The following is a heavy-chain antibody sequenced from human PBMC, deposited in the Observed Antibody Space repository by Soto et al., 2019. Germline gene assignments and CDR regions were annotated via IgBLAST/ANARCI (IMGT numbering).Heavy chain of an antibody. CDR2: ISAYNGNT. J-gene: IGHJ1*01. CDR1: GYTFTSYG. CDR3: AGGSPVWFGELLAGEYFQH. V-gene: IGHV1-18*01. D-gene: IGHD3-10*01. Sequence: QVQLVQSGAEVKKPGASVKVSCKASGYTFTSYGISWVRQAPGQGLEWMGWISAYNGNTNYAQKLQGRVTMTTDTSTSTAYMELRSLRSDDTAVYYCAGGSPVWFGELLAGEYFQHWGQGTLVTVSS.